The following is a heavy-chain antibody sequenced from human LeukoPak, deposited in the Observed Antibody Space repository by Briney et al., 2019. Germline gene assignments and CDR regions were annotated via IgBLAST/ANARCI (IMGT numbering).Heavy chain of an antibody. V-gene: IGHV4-59*08. J-gene: IGHJ4*02. CDR3: ARMGGYSGYATH. D-gene: IGHD5-12*01. CDR2: MHSSGSA. Sequence: SETLSLTCSVSGGSIRSDYWSWIRQPPGKGLEWIGYMHSSGSANNNPSLKSRVTISVDTSKNQFSLKLSSVTAADTAVYYCARMGGYSGYATHWGQGTLVTVSS. CDR1: GGSIRSDY.